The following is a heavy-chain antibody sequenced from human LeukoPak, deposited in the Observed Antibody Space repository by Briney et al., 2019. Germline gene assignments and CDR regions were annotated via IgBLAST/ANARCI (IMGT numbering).Heavy chain of an antibody. CDR1: GYTLTELS. J-gene: IGHJ4*02. CDR2: FDPEDGET. V-gene: IGHV1-24*01. D-gene: IGHD6-13*01. CDR3: ARDYRPIAAAVYYFDY. Sequence: ASVKVSCKVSGYTLTELSMHWVRQAPGKGLEWMGGFDPEDGETIYAQKFQGRVTMTEDTSTDTAYMELSSLRSEDTAVYYCARDYRPIAAAVYYFDYWGQGTLVTVSS.